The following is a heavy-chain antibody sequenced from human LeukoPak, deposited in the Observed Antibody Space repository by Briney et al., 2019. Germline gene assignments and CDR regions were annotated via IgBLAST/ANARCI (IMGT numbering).Heavy chain of an antibody. V-gene: IGHV1-46*01. CDR3: AREPYGYSYGPPSNWFDP. D-gene: IGHD5-18*01. CDR2: INPSGGST. J-gene: IGHJ5*02. Sequence: ASVKVSCKASGYTFTSYSMHWVRQAPGQGLEWMGIINPSGGSTSYAQKFQGRVTMTRDTSTSTVYMELSSLRSEDTAVYYCAREPYGYSYGPPSNWFDPWGQGTLVTVSS. CDR1: GYTFTSYS.